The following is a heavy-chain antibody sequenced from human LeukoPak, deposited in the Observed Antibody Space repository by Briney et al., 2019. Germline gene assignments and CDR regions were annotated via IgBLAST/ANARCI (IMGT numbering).Heavy chain of an antibody. D-gene: IGHD3-10*01. CDR2: ISGSGGST. Sequence: GGSLRLSCAASGFTFSSYAMSWVRQAPGKGLEWVSAISGSGGSTYYADSVKGRFTISRDNSKNTLYLQMNSLRAEDTALYYCAKDLLWFGEPNWFDPWGQGTLVTVSS. CDR3: AKDLLWFGEPNWFDP. J-gene: IGHJ5*02. V-gene: IGHV3-23*01. CDR1: GFTFSSYA.